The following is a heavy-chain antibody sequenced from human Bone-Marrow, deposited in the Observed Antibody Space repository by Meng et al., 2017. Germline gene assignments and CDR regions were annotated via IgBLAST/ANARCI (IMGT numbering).Heavy chain of an antibody. D-gene: IGHD2-15*01. V-gene: IGHV3-33*01. CDR1: GFTFSSYG. CDR2: IWYDGSNK. J-gene: IGHJ4*02. CDR3: ARSPPYIVEATGFDY. Sequence: LSLTCAASGFTFSSYGMHWVRQAPGKGLEWVAVIWYDGSNKYYADSVKGRFTISRDNSKNSVHLQMNSLRDDDTATYFCARSPPYIVEATGFDYWGQGTLVTVSS.